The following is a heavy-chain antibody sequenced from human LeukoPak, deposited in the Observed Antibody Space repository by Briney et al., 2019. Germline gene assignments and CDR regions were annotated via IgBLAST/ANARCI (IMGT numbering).Heavy chain of an antibody. Sequence: SETLSLTCAVYGGSFSGYYWSWIRQAPGKGLEWIGEINHSGSANYNPSLKSRVTISVDTSKNQFSLKLSSVTAADTAVYYCARVPGRSYSGSYPLDDWGQGTLVTLSS. J-gene: IGHJ4*02. CDR2: INHSGSA. CDR1: GGSFSGYY. D-gene: IGHD1-26*01. CDR3: ARVPGRSYSGSYPLDD. V-gene: IGHV4-34*01.